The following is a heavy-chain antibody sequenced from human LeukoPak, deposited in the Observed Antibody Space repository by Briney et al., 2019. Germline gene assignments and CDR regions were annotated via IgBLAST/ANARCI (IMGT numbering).Heavy chain of an antibody. V-gene: IGHV4-59*01. D-gene: IGHD3-22*01. CDR1: GGSISSYY. CDR2: IYYSGST. CDR3: ARELSYDSSGYYSPTGYFDY. J-gene: IGHJ4*02. Sequence: PSETLSLTCTVSGGSISSYYWSWIRQPPGKGLEWIGYIYYSGSTNYNPSLKSRVTISVDTSKNQFSLKLSSVTAADTAVYYCARELSYDSSGYYSPTGYFDYWGQGTLVTVSS.